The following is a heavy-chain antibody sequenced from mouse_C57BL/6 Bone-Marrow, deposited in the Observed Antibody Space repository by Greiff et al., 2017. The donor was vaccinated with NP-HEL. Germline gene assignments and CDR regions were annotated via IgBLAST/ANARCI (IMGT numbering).Heavy chain of an antibody. Sequence: VQLQQSGPELVKPGASVKIPCKASGYTFTDYNMDWVKQSHGKSLEWIGDINPNNGGTIYNQKFKGKATLTVDKSSSTAYMELRNLTSEDTAVYYCARPHYYGSSYYWYFDVWGTGTTVTVSS. D-gene: IGHD1-1*01. J-gene: IGHJ1*03. CDR2: INPNNGGT. V-gene: IGHV1-18*01. CDR1: GYTFTDYN. CDR3: ARPHYYGSSYYWYFDV.